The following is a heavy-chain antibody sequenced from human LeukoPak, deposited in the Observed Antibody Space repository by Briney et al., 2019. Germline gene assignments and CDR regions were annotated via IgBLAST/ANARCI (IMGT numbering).Heavy chain of an antibody. Sequence: ASVKVSCKXSGYTFTSYGISWVRQAPGQGLEWMGWISAYNGNTNYPQKLQGRVTMTTDTSTSTAYMELRSLRSDDTAVYYCARAVAGTGFDYWGQGTLVTVSS. CDR1: GYTFTSYG. J-gene: IGHJ4*02. V-gene: IGHV1-18*01. D-gene: IGHD6-19*01. CDR2: ISAYNGNT. CDR3: ARAVAGTGFDY.